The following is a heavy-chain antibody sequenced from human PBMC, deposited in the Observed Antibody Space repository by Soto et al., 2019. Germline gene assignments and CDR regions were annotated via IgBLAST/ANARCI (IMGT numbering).Heavy chain of an antibody. CDR3: TRDIGGKGAY. Sequence: EVQLVESGGGLVQPGGSLRLSCAASGFTFSSYWMHWVRQVPGKGLLWVSRIDEYGSTINYADSVKGRFTISRDNARNTLYLEMNSLRAEDTALYYCTRDIGGKGAYWGPGTLVTVAS. V-gene: IGHV3-74*01. CDR1: GFTFSSYW. CDR2: IDEYGSTI. D-gene: IGHD3-10*01. J-gene: IGHJ4*02.